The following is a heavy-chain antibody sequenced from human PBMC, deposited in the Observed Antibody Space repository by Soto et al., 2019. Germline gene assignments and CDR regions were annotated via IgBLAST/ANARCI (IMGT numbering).Heavy chain of an antibody. CDR1: GGSISSGGYS. V-gene: IGHV4-30-2*01. J-gene: IGHJ6*02. CDR2: IYHSGST. Sequence: SETLSLTCAVSGGSISSGGYSWSWIRQPPGKGLEWIGYIYHSGSTYYNPSLKSRVTISVDRSKNQFSLKLSSVTAADTAVYYCARGEYSSSRYYYGMDVWGQGTTVTVS. D-gene: IGHD6-6*01. CDR3: ARGEYSSSRYYYGMDV.